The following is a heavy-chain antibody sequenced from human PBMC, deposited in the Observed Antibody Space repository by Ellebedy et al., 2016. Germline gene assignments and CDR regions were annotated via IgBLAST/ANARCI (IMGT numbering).Heavy chain of an antibody. V-gene: IGHV3-73*01. CDR2: IRSKANSYAT. Sequence: GGSLRLSXAASGFTFSGSAMHWVRQASGKGLEWVGRIRSKANSYATAYAASVKGRFTISRDDSKNTAYLQMNSLRAEDTAVYYCARAPPRHCSGGSCYDYWGQGTLVTVSS. J-gene: IGHJ4*02. CDR1: GFTFSGSA. D-gene: IGHD2-15*01. CDR3: ARAPPRHCSGGSCYDY.